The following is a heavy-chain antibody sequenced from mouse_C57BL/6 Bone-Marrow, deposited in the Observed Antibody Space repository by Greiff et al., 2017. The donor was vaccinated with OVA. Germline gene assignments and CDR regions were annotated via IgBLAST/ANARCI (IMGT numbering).Heavy chain of an antibody. J-gene: IGHJ3*01. CDR1: GYAFTNYL. CDR2: INPGSGGT. CDR3: ARYWGAY. D-gene: IGHD4-1*01. V-gene: IGHV1-54*01. Sequence: QVQLQQSGAELVRPGTSVKVSCKASGYAFTNYLIEWVKQRPGQGLEWIGVINPGSGGTKYNEKFKGKATLTADKSSSTAYMQLSSLTSEDSAVYFCARYWGAYRGQGTLVTVSA.